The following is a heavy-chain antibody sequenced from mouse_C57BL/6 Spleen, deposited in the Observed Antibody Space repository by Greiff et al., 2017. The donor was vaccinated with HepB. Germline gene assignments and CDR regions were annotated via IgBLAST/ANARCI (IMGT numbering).Heavy chain of an antibody. Sequence: VQLQQPGAELVKPGASVKLSCKASGYTFTSYWMQWVKQRPGQGLEWIGEIDPSDSYTNYNQKFKGKATLTVDTSSSTAYMQLSSLTSEDSAVYYCARYDFFHRRGYWGQGTTLTVSS. CDR1: GYTFTSYW. V-gene: IGHV1-50*01. CDR2: IDPSDSYT. CDR3: ARYDFFHRRGY. D-gene: IGHD2-12*01. J-gene: IGHJ2*01.